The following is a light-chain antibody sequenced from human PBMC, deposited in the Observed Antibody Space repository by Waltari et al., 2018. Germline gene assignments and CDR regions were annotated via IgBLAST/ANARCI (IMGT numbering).Light chain of an antibody. CDR2: DVS. CDR3: SSYTSSSTLV. CDR1: SSDVGGYHY. J-gene: IGLJ2*01. Sequence: QSALTQPASVSGSPGQSITISCTGTSSDVGGYHYVSWYQQHPGKVPKLLIHDVSKRPSGVSNRFSGSKSGNTASLTISGLQAEDEADYYCSSYTSSSTLVFGGGTKLTVL. V-gene: IGLV2-14*03.